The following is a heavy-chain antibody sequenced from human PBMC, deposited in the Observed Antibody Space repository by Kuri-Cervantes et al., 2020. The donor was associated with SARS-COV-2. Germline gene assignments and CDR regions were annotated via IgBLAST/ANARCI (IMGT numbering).Heavy chain of an antibody. CDR1: GFTFRSYG. CDR3: VIVDTAMVGFGDY. V-gene: IGHV3-30*03. Sequence: GESLKISCAASGFTFRSYGMHWVRQAPGKGLECVAFISYDGSNKYYADSVKGRFTVSRDNSNNTLYLQMNSLRAEDTAVYYCVIVDTAMVGFGDYWGQGTLVTVSS. CDR2: ISYDGSNK. J-gene: IGHJ4*02. D-gene: IGHD5-18*01.